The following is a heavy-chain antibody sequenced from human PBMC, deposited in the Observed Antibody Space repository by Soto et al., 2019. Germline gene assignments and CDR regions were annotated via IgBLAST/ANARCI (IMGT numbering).Heavy chain of an antibody. CDR1: GGSISSGGYY. CDR3: ARDHRIQLWGRSREPSGFDP. D-gene: IGHD5-18*01. Sequence: PSETLSLTCTVSGGSISSGGYYWSWIRQHPGKGLEWIGYIYYSGSTYYNPSLKSRVTISVDTSKNQFSLKLSSVTAADTAVYYCARDHRIQLWGRSREPSGFDPWGQGTLVTAPQ. V-gene: IGHV4-31*03. CDR2: IYYSGST. J-gene: IGHJ5*02.